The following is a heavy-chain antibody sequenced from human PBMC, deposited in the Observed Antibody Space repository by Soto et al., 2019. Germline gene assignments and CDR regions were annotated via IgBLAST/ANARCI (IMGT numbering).Heavy chain of an antibody. CDR1: GFTFNDYG. Sequence: PGGSLRLSCAAPGFTFNDYGMTWVRQAPGKGLEWVSGINWNGGSTGYADSVKGRFTISRDNAKNSLHLQVSSLRAEDTALYYCARGSGTFDYWGQGTPVTVSS. CDR3: ARGSGTFDY. CDR2: INWNGGST. V-gene: IGHV3-20*04. J-gene: IGHJ4*02. D-gene: IGHD3-10*01.